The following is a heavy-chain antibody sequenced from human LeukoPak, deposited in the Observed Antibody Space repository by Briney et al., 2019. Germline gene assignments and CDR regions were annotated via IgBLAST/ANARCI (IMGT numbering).Heavy chain of an antibody. V-gene: IGHV1-46*01. CDR1: GYTFTGYY. CDR2: INPSGGST. D-gene: IGHD4-23*01. J-gene: IGHJ4*02. CDR3: ARSNDYGGNSGEFDY. Sequence: ASVKVSCKASGYTFTGYYMHWVRQAPGQGLEWMGIINPSGGSTSYAQKFQGRVTMTRDTSTSTVCMELSSLRSEDTAVYYCARSNDYGGNSGEFDYWGQGTLVTVSS.